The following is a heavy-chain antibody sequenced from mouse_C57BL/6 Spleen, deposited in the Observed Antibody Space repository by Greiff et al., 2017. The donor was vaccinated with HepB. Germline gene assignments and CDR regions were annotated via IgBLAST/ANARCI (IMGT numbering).Heavy chain of an antibody. V-gene: IGHV1-82*01. CDR3: ASSLRSFAY. D-gene: IGHD1-1*01. J-gene: IGHJ3*01. CDR2: IYPGDGDT. Sequence: QVTLKVSGPELVKPGASVKISCKASGYAFSSSWMNWVKQRPGKGLEWIGRIYPGDGDTNYNGKFKGKATLTADKSSSTAYMQLSSLTSEDSAVYFCASSLRSFAYWGQGTLVTVSA. CDR1: GYAFSSSW.